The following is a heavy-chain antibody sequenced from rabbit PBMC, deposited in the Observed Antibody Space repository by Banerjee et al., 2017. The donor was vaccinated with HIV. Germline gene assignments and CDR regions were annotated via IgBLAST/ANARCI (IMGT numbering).Heavy chain of an antibody. V-gene: IGHV1S43*01. CDR2: IDTGSGST. CDR1: GFDLSTYYW. Sequence: QSLEESGGDLVKPGASLTLTCTASGFDLSTYYWICWVRQAPGEGLEWIGCIDTGSGSTVYATWVNGRFTITRSTSLNTVTLQMTSLTAADTATYFCARGDTGSRHSPFNLWGQGTLVTVS. CDR3: ARGDTGSRHSPFNL. D-gene: IGHD1-1*01. J-gene: IGHJ4*01.